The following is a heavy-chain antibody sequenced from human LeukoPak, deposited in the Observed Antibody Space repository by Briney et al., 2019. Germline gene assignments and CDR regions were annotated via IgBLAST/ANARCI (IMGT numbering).Heavy chain of an antibody. D-gene: IGHD1-7*01. CDR3: ARDTQASYNWNYVIDFDY. J-gene: IGHJ4*02. Sequence: GASVKVSCKASGYTFTGYGISWVRQAPGQGLEWMGWISAYNGNTNYAQKLQGRVTMTTDTSTSTAYMELRSLRSDDTAVYYCARDTQASYNWNYVIDFDYWGQGTLVTVSS. CDR2: ISAYNGNT. CDR1: GYTFTGYG. V-gene: IGHV1-18*01.